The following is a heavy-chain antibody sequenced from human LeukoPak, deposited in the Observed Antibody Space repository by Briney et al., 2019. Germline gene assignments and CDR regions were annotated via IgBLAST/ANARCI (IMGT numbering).Heavy chain of an antibody. J-gene: IGHJ4*02. CDR1: GYTFTSYG. D-gene: IGHD3-16*01. V-gene: IGHV1-18*01. Sequence: ASVKVSCKASGYTFTSYGISWGRQAPGPGVGGMGWISAYNGHTNDAQKLQGRVTMTTDPSTSTAHMQLRSLRSDATAVSYCARDTSAEIDYWGQGTPVTVPS. CDR3: ARDTSAEIDY. CDR2: ISAYNGHT.